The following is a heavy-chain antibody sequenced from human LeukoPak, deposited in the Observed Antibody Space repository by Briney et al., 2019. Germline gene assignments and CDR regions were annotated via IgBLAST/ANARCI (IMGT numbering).Heavy chain of an antibody. CDR1: GFTFSSYA. V-gene: IGHV3-23*01. CDR3: AKAPRDSSGYWRY. D-gene: IGHD3-22*01. J-gene: IGHJ4*02. Sequence: PGGSLRLSCAASGFTFSSYAMSWVSHAPGKGLEWVSAISGSGGSTYYADSVKGRFTISRDNSKNTLYLQMNSLRAEDTAVYYCAKAPRDSSGYWRYWGQGTLVTVSS. CDR2: ISGSGGST.